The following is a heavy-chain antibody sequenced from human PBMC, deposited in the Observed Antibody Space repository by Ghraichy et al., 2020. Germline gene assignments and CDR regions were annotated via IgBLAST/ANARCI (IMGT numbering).Heavy chain of an antibody. D-gene: IGHD4-17*01. CDR1: GFTFSSYA. Sequence: GGSLRLSCAASGFTFSSYATHWVRQAPGKGLEWVAVISYDGSNKYYADSVKGRFTISRDNSKNTLYLQMNSLRAEDTAVYYCSTVSYFDLWGRGTLVTVSS. V-gene: IGHV3-30*04. CDR3: STVSYFDL. CDR2: ISYDGSNK. J-gene: IGHJ2*01.